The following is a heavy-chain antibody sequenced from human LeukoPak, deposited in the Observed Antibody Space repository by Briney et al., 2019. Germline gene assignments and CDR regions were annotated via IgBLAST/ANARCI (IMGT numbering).Heavy chain of an antibody. CDR2: INPSGGST. D-gene: IGHD2-15*01. Sequence: ASVKVSCKAFGYTFTSRYMHWVRQAPGQGPEWMGIINPSGGSTTYAQRFQGRVTMTRDMSTSTDYMELSSLNSEDTAVYYCARAAANDAFDIWGQGTMVTVSS. J-gene: IGHJ3*02. CDR3: ARAAANDAFDI. V-gene: IGHV1-46*01. CDR1: GYTFTSRY.